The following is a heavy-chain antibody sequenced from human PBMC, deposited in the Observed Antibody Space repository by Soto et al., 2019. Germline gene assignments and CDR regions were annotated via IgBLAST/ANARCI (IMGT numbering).Heavy chain of an antibody. CDR1: GFTFSSYG. J-gene: IGHJ6*03. Sequence: GGSLRLSCAASGFTFSSYGMHWVRQAPGKGLEWVAVISYDGSNKYYADSVKGRFTISSDNSKNTLYLQINSLRAEDTAVYYCAKEGYYCYMDVWGKGTTVTVSS. CDR2: ISYDGSNK. CDR3: AKEGYYCYMDV. V-gene: IGHV3-30*18.